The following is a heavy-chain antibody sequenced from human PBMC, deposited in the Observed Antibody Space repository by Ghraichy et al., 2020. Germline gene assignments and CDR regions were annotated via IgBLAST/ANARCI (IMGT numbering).Heavy chain of an antibody. CDR3: SRSGAAGRYYYYYGMDV. V-gene: IGHV4-38-2*02. J-gene: IGHJ6*02. D-gene: IGHD6-25*01. CDR1: GYFISSGDY. Sequence: SETLSLTCTVSGYFISSGDYSGWIRQPPGKGLEWIGSIDHSGSNYYNPSLKSRVTISLDTSKNHFSLKLRSVTAADTAVYYCSRSGAAGRYYYYYGMDVWGQGTTVTVCS. CDR2: IDHSGSN.